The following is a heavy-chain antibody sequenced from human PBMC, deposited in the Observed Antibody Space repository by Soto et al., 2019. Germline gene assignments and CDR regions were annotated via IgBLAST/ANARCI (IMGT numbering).Heavy chain of an antibody. V-gene: IGHV3-30-3*01. CDR1: GFTFSSYA. CDR2: ISYDGSNK. J-gene: IGHJ6*02. Sequence: QVQLVESGGGVVQPGRSLRLSCAASGFTFSSYAMHWVRQAPGKGLEWVAVISYDGSNKYYADSVKGRFTISRDNSKNTLYLQMHSLRAEDTAVYYCARVLLFAYYYGMDVWGQGTTVTVSS. D-gene: IGHD3-10*01. CDR3: ARVLLFAYYYGMDV.